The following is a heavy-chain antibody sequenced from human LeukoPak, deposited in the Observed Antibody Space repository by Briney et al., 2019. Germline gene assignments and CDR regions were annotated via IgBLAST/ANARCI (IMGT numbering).Heavy chain of an antibody. CDR1: GFTFSSYA. V-gene: IGHV3-30-3*01. D-gene: IGHD4-17*01. J-gene: IGHJ3*02. Sequence: AESLRLSCAASGFTFSSYAMHWVRQAPGKGLEWVAVISYDGSNKYYADSVKGRFTISRDNSKNTLYLQMNSLRAEDTAVYYCARVRSTVTRPWAFDIWGQGTMVTVSS. CDR3: ARVRSTVTRPWAFDI. CDR2: ISYDGSNK.